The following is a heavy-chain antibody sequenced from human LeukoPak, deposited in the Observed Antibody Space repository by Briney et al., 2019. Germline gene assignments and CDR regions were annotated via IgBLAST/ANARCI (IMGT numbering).Heavy chain of an antibody. CDR3: ARQTSGSYYRGSYYYYMDV. CDR2: IYPGDSDT. Sequence: GESLKISCKGSGYSFTSYWIGWVRQMPGKGLEWMGIIYPGDSDTRYSPSFQGQVTISADKSISTAYLQWSSLKASDTAMYYCARQTSGSYYRGSYYYYMDVWGKGTTVTISS. J-gene: IGHJ6*03. V-gene: IGHV5-51*01. D-gene: IGHD1-26*01. CDR1: GYSFTSYW.